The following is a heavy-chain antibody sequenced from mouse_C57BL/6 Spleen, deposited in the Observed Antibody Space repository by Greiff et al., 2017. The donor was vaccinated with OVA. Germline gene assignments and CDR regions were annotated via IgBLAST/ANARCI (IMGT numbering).Heavy chain of an antibody. D-gene: IGHD2-5*01. V-gene: IGHV1-82*01. CDR3: AGSNYVDYAMDY. Sequence: VKLVESGPELVKPGASVKISCKASGYAFSSSWMNWVKQRPGKGLEWIGRIYPGDGDTNYNGKFKGKATLTADKSSSTAYMQLSSLTSEDSAVYFCAGSNYVDYAMDYWGQGTSVTVSS. J-gene: IGHJ4*01. CDR1: GYAFSSSW. CDR2: IYPGDGDT.